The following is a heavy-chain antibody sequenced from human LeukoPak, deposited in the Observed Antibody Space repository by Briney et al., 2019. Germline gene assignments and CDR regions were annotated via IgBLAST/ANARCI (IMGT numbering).Heavy chain of an antibody. CDR2: IKQDGSEK. CDR3: ARDRSQGYYDFWSGYSGDYYFDY. V-gene: IGHV3-7*01. CDR1: GFTFSSYW. D-gene: IGHD3-3*01. J-gene: IGHJ4*02. Sequence: GGSLRLSSAASGFTFSSYWMSWVRQAPGKGLEWVANIKQDGSEKYYVDSVKGRFTISRDNAKNSLYLQMNSLRAEDTAVYYCARDRSQGYYDFWSGYSGDYYFDYWGQGTLVTVSS.